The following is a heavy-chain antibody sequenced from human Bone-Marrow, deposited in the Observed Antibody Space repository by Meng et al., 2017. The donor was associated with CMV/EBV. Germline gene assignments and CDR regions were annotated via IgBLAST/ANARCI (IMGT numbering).Heavy chain of an antibody. V-gene: IGHV1-18*01. Sequence: ASVKVSCKASGGTFSSYAISWVRQAPGQGLEWMGWISAYNGNTNYAQKFHERVTMTTDTTTRTVYMELRSLRSDDTAVYYCVRDRKIFGVVIATYYYYGMDVWGQGTTVTVSS. CDR1: GGTFSSYA. J-gene: IGHJ6*02. CDR3: VRDRKIFGVVIATYYYYGMDV. CDR2: ISAYNGNT. D-gene: IGHD3-3*01.